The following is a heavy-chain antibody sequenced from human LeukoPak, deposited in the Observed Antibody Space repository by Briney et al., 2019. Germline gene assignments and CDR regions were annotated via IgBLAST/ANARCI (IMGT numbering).Heavy chain of an antibody. CDR3: AREDTMTSYLSFDY. D-gene: IGHD3-22*01. CDR2: IYYSGST. V-gene: IGHV4-59*01. J-gene: IGHJ4*02. CDR1: GGSISSYY. Sequence: SETLSLTCTVSGGSISSYYWSWIRQPPGKGLEWIGYIYYSGSTNYNPSLKSRVTISVDTSKNQFSLKLSSVTAADTAVYYCAREDTMTSYLSFDYRGQGTLVTVSS.